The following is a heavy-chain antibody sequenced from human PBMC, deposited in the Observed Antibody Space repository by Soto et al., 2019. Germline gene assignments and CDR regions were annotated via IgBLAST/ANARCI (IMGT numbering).Heavy chain of an antibody. J-gene: IGHJ5*02. CDR1: GGSIRSYY. V-gene: IGHV4-59*01. CDR3: ARDRSNWFDP. CDR2: IYYSGST. Sequence: PSXTLSLTCTASGGSIRSYYWSWIRQPPGKGLEWIGYIYYSGSTNYNPSLKSRVTISVDTSKNQFSLKLSSVTAADTAVYYCARDRSNWFDPWGQGTLVTVSS.